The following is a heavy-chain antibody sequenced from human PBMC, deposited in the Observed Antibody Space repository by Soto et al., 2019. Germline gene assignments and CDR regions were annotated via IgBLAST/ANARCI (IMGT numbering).Heavy chain of an antibody. J-gene: IGHJ4*02. D-gene: IGHD3-16*01. CDR1: GFDFSNTW. V-gene: IGHV3-74*01. CDR3: AKDWFYTIDS. CDR2: INSDGGSK. Sequence: PGGSLRLSCATSGFDFSNTWIHWVRQVPGKGLVWVSRINSDGGSKIYADSVKGRFTISRDNAKNTVYLQMSSLSVEDTAVYYCAKDWFYTIDSWGQGTPVTVSS.